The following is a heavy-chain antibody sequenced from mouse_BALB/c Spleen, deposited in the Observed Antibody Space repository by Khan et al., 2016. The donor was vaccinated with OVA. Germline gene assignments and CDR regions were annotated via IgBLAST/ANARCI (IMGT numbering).Heavy chain of an antibody. V-gene: IGHV9-2-1*01. Sequence: QIRLVQSGPELKKPGETVKISCKTSGYTFTDYSMHWVQQAPGKGLKWMGWINTETGEPTYADDFKGRFAFSLETSASTAFLQINNLKNEDTATYFCAPYYGNYGGFAYWVQGTLVTVSA. D-gene: IGHD2-10*01. J-gene: IGHJ3*01. CDR2: INTETGEP. CDR1: GYTFTDYS. CDR3: APYYGNYGGFAY.